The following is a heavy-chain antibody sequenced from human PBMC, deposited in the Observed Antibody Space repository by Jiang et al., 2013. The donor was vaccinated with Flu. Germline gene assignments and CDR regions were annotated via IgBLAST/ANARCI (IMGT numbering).Heavy chain of an antibody. CDR2: IKDDANEK. D-gene: IGHD5-12*01. CDR3: ARVYGGYGSNFDY. J-gene: IGHJ4*02. V-gene: IGHV3-7*03. Sequence: VQLLESGGGMVQPGESLRLSCAASGLTFSRYWMSWVRQAPGKGLEWVANIKDDANEKYYVDSVKGRFTISRDNAKNTLYLQMNSLRAEDTAVYYCARVYGGYGSNFDYWGQGTLVTVSS. CDR1: GLTFSRYW.